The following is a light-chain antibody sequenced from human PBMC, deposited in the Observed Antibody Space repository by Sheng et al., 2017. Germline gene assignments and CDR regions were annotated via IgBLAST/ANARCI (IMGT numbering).Light chain of an antibody. CDR3: QQYYTSPLT. V-gene: IGKV1-NL1*01. CDR1: QGLSVS. J-gene: IGKJ4*01. CDR2: AVS. Sequence: DIQMTQSPSSLSASVGDRVTITCRASQGLSVSLAWYQQKPGKPPKLLLYAVSRLQSGVPSRFSGSGSGTDYTLTISSLQPEDFATYYCQQYYTSPLTFGGGTKVEIK.